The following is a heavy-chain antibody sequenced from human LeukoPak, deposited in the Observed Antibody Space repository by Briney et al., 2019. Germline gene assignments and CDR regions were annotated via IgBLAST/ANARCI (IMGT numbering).Heavy chain of an antibody. CDR1: GFIFSNFW. Sequence: GGSLRLSCAASGFIFSNFWMGWVRQAPGKGLEWVAFIRYDGSNKYYADSVKGRFTISRDNSKNTLYLQMNSLRAEDTAVYYCAKDGTGLLAPIYYYYYMDVWGKGTTVTVSS. D-gene: IGHD2-15*01. J-gene: IGHJ6*03. CDR2: IRYDGSNK. V-gene: IGHV3-30*02. CDR3: AKDGTGLLAPIYYYYYMDV.